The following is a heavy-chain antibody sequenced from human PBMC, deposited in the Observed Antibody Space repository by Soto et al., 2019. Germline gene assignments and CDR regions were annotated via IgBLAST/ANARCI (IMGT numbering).Heavy chain of an antibody. J-gene: IGHJ4*02. Sequence: EVQLVESGGGLVKPGGSLRLSCAASGFNFNYAWMNWVRQAPGKGLEWVGHIKSKSDGGTTDYAAPVKGRFTISRDDSRNMVYLQMNNLKPEDTAMYYCGSRHWGQGTLVTVSS. CDR1: GFNFNYAW. CDR3: GSRH. V-gene: IGHV3-15*07. CDR2: IKSKSDGGTT.